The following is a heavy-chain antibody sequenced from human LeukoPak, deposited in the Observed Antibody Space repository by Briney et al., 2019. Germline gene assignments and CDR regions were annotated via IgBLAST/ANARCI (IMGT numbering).Heavy chain of an antibody. Sequence: AGGSLRLSCAASGFTFGSYWMTWMRQTPGKGLEWVANIKTDGSETYYLDSVKGRFTVSRDNDKNSLFLQMNSLRAEDTAIYYCVRDYVWGTSESDYWGQEILVTVSS. CDR2: IKTDGSET. D-gene: IGHD3-16*01. CDR1: GFTFGSYW. CDR3: VRDYVWGTSESDY. J-gene: IGHJ4*02. V-gene: IGHV3-7*01.